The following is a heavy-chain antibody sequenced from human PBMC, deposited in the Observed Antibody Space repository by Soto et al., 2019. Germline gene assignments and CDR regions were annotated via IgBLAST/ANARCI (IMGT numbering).Heavy chain of an antibody. D-gene: IGHD3-22*01. V-gene: IGHV1-24*01. CDR2: FDPEDGET. Sequence: VASVKVSCKVSGYTLTELSMHWVRQAPGKGLEWMGGFDPEDGETIYAQKFQGRVTMTEDTSTDTAYMELSSLRSEDTAVYYCATGDYYDSSGYFDYWGQGTLVTVSS. CDR1: GYTLTELS. J-gene: IGHJ4*02. CDR3: ATGDYYDSSGYFDY.